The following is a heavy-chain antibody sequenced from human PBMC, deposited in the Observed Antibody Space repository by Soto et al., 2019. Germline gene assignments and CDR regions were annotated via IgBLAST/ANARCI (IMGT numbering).Heavy chain of an antibody. CDR2: INPSGGST. CDR1: GYTFTSYY. D-gene: IGHD3-10*01. V-gene: IGHV1-46*01. Sequence: QVQLVQSGAEVKKPGASVKVSCKASGYTFTSYYMHWVRQAPGQGLEWMGIINPSGGSTSYAQKFPGRVTMTRDTSTSTVYMELSSLRSEDTAVYYCARDVPNYYGSGESNFDYWGQGTLVTVSS. CDR3: ARDVPNYYGSGESNFDY. J-gene: IGHJ4*02.